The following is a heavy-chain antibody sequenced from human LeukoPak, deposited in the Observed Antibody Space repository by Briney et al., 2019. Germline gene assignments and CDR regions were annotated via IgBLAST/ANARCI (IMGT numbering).Heavy chain of an antibody. CDR3: FVDGGY. J-gene: IGHJ4*02. D-gene: IGHD4-23*01. CDR2: IRSTANNYAT. CDR1: AFTLSGSD. Sequence: PGRSLRLSCAAAAFTLSGSDVHWVSQTSGKGLEWVGHIRSTANNYATAYAASVKGKFIISRDDSKNTAYLQMNSLKAEGTAVYYCFVDGGYWGQGTLVTVSS. V-gene: IGHV3-73*01.